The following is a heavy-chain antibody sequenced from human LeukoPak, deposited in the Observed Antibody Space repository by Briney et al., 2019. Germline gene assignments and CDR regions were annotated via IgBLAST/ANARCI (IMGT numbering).Heavy chain of an antibody. CDR2: ISGSGGST. CDR1: GFTFTTYA. D-gene: IGHD3-9*01. CDR3: AKDLSYGMDV. J-gene: IGHJ6*02. V-gene: IGHV3-23*01. Sequence: PGGSLRLSCAASGFTFTTYAIAWVRQAPGKGLEWVSAISGSGGSTYYAASVKGRFTISRDNSKNTLYLQMKSLRAEDTALYYCAKDLSYGMDVWGQGTTVTVSS.